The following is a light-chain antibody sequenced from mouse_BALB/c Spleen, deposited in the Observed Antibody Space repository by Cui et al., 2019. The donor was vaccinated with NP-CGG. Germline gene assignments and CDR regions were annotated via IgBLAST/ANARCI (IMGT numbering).Light chain of an antibody. J-gene: IGLJ1*01. V-gene: IGLV1*01. CDR1: TGAVTTSNY. CDR3: ALWYSNHWV. CDR2: GTN. Sequence: QAVLIQEPTLTTSPGETVTPTCRSSTGAVTTSNYANWVQEKPDHLFTGLIGGTNNRVPGVPARFSGSLIGDKAALTITGAQTEDEAIYFCALWYSNHWVFGGGTKLTVL.